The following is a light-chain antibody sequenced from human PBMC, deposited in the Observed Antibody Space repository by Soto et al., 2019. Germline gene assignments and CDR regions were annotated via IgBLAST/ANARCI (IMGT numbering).Light chain of an antibody. V-gene: IGLV3-21*02. Sequence: SYELTQPPSVSVAPGQTASIPCGGNSIGSKSVHWYQQKPGQAPVLVVYDETERPSGIPDRVSGSISGNTATLTITRVEAGDEADYCCQVWDEINDHVVFGGGTKLTVL. J-gene: IGLJ2*01. CDR2: DET. CDR3: QVWDEINDHVV. CDR1: SIGSKS.